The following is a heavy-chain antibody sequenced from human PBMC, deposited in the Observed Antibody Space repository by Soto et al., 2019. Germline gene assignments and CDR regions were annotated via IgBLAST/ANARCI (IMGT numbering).Heavy chain of an antibody. J-gene: IGHJ6*02. D-gene: IGHD3-3*02. CDR2: ISYDGSNK. V-gene: IGHV3-30*18. CDR3: AKDILGWPGLYYYGLDV. Sequence: GGSLRLSCAASGFTFSSYGMHWVRQAPGKGLEWVAVISYDGSNKYYADSVKGRFTISRDNSKNTLYLQMSSLRAEDTAVYYCAKDILGWPGLYYYGLDVWGQGTTVTVSS. CDR1: GFTFSSYG.